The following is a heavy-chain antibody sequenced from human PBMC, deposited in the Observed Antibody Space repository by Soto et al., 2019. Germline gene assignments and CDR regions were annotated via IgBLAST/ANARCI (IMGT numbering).Heavy chain of an antibody. CDR3: AIRAYYNGSGSYYNPFDY. J-gene: IGHJ4*02. CDR2: IIPILGIA. D-gene: IGHD3-10*01. V-gene: IGHV1-69*02. CDR1: GGTFSSYT. Sequence: QVQLVQSGAEVKKPGSSVKVSCKASGGTFSSYTISWVRQAPGQGLEWMGRIIPILGIANYAQKFQGRVTITADKSTSTAYMELSSLRSEDTAVYYCAIRAYYNGSGSYYNPFDYWGQGTLVTVSS.